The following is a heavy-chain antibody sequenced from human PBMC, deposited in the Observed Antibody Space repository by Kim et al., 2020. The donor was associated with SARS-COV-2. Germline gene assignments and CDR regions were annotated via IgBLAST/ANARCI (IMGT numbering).Heavy chain of an antibody. Sequence: GGSLRLSCAASGFTVSSNFMSWVRQAPGKGLEWVSVIYSGGNIYYADSVKVRFTISRDNSKNTLYLQMNSLRAEDTAVYYCARDRSFDIWGQGTMVTVSS. CDR1: GFTVSSNF. V-gene: IGHV3-53*01. J-gene: IGHJ3*02. CDR3: ARDRSFDI. CDR2: IYSGGNI.